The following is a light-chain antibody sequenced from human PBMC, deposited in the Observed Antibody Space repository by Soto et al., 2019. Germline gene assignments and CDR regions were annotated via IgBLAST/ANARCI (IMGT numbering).Light chain of an antibody. Sequence: AIQLTQSPSSLSASVGDRVTITCRASQVIFTTVAWYQQKPGKAPKLLIYDASTLESGVPSRFRGSGSGTDFTLTIDSLQPEDFASYYCQQFASYPVTFGQGTKVEIK. CDR3: QQFASYPVT. CDR1: QVIFTT. J-gene: IGKJ1*01. CDR2: DAS. V-gene: IGKV1-13*02.